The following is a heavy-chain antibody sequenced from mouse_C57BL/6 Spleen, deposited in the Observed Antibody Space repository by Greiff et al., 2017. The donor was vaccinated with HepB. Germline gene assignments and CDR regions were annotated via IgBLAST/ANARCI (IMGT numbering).Heavy chain of an antibody. CDR2: ISSGSSTI. V-gene: IGHV5-17*01. J-gene: IGHJ3*01. D-gene: IGHD2-4*01. Sequence: EVHLVESGGGLVKPGGSLKLSCAASGFTFSDYGMHWVRQAPEKGLEWVAYISSGSSTIYYADTVKGRFTISRDNAKNTLFLQMTSLRSEDTAMYYCARAGLRRIWFAYWGQGTLVTVSA. CDR1: GFTFSDYG. CDR3: ARAGLRRIWFAY.